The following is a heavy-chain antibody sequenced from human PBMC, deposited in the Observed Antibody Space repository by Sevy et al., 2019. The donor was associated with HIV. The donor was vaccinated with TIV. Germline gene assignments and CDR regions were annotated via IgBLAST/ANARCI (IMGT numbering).Heavy chain of an antibody. D-gene: IGHD3-9*01. CDR3: AKEETTGYI. CDR2: ISASGGST. CDR1: GFTFSSYV. Sequence: GGSLRLSCTASGFTFSSYVISWVRQAPGKGLEWVSTISASGGSTYYADSVKGRFTISRDNSKKNVYLDMSSLRAEDTAIFYCAKEETTGYIWGQGTLVTVSS. J-gene: IGHJ4*02. V-gene: IGHV3-23*01.